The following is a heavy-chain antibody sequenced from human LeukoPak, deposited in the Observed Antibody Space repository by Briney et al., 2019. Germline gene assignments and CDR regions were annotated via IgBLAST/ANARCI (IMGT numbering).Heavy chain of an antibody. CDR2: IYYSGST. CDR1: GGSISSYY. D-gene: IGHD6-13*01. J-gene: IGHJ5*02. V-gene: IGHV4-59*01. CDR3: ARGSIAAAEGSHWFDP. Sequence: SETLSLTCTVSGGSISSYYWSWIRQPPGKGLEWIGYIYYSGSTYYNPSLKGRVTISVDTSKNQFSLRLNSVTAADTAVYYCARGSIAAAEGSHWFDPWGQGTLVTVSS.